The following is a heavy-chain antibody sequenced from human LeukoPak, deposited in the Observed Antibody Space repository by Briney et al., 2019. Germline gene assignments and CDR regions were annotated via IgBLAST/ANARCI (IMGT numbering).Heavy chain of an antibody. Sequence: GGSLRLSCAASGFTFDDYAMHWVRQAPGKGLEWVSGISWNSGSIGYADSVKGRFTISRDNAKNSLYLQMNSLRAEDTAVYYCAERGAEVGATIAPGDYWGQGTLVTVSS. CDR2: ISWNSGSI. J-gene: IGHJ4*02. CDR1: GFTFDDYA. CDR3: AERGAEVGATIAPGDY. V-gene: IGHV3-9*01. D-gene: IGHD1-26*01.